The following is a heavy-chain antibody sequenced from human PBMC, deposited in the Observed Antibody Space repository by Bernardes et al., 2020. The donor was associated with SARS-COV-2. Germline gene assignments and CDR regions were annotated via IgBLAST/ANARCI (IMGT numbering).Heavy chain of an antibody. CDR2: IIPILGIA. CDR3: ARDLGAQRDYYGMDV. J-gene: IGHJ6*02. CDR1: GGTFSSYT. Sequence: SVKVSCKASGGTFSSYTISWVRQAPGQGLEWMGRIIPILGIANYAQKFQGRVTITADKSTSTAYMELSSLRSEDTAVYYCARDLGAQRDYYGMDVWGQGTTVTVSS. V-gene: IGHV1-69*04.